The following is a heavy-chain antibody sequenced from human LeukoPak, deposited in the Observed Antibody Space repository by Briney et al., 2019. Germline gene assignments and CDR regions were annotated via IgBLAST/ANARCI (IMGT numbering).Heavy chain of an antibody. V-gene: IGHV3-23*01. J-gene: IGHJ4*02. CDR1: GFPFTNFA. CDR3: AKDTVTAAFDY. D-gene: IGHD4-17*01. CDR2: ISGSGYST. Sequence: GVSLRLSCAASGFPFTNFAMSWVRQAPGKGLEWVSTISGSGYSTYYADSVKGRFTISRDNSKDTLFLQMNSLRAEDTAVYYCAKDTVTAAFDYWGQGTLVTVSS.